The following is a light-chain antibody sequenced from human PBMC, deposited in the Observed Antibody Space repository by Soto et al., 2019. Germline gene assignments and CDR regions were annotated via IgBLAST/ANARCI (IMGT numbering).Light chain of an antibody. CDR2: GAS. V-gene: IGKV3-20*01. Sequence: EIVLTQSPGTLSLSPGERATLSCRASQSVSSSYLAWYQQKPGQAPRLLIYGASTRATGIPDTFSGTGSATAFTLTISSLQSYDVAVYYCQQYYDWPQTVGQVTKVDIK. CDR3: QQYYDWPQT. CDR1: QSVSSSY. J-gene: IGKJ1*01.